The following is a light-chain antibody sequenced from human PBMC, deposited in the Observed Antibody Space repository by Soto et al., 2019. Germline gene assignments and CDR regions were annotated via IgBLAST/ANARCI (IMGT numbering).Light chain of an antibody. V-gene: IGKV3-11*01. CDR1: QSVGSF. CDR2: DAY. CDR3: QQRDNWPPFT. Sequence: PLSCWASQSVGSFLAWYQHKPGQAPRLLIYDAYKRATGIPARFSGSGSGTDFTLTISSLEPEDFAVYYCQQRDNWPPFTFGPGTRVDI. J-gene: IGKJ3*01.